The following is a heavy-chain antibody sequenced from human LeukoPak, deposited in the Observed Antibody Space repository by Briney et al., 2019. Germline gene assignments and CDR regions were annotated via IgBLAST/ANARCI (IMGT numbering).Heavy chain of an antibody. J-gene: IGHJ2*01. Sequence: PSETLSLTCTVSGGSISSYYWSWIRQPPGKGLEWIGYIYYSGSTNYNPSLKSRVTISVDTSKNQFSLKLSSVTAADTAVYYCARHRSGGRGYFDLWGRGTLVTVSS. CDR1: GGSISSYY. V-gene: IGHV4-59*08. CDR3: ARHRSGGRGYFDL. CDR2: IYYSGST. D-gene: IGHD3-16*01.